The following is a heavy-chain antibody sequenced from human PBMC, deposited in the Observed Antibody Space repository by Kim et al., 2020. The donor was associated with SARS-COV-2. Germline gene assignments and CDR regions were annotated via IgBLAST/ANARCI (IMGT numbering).Heavy chain of an antibody. Sequence: NKYYADSVKGRFTISRDNSKNTLYLQMNSLRAEDTAVYYCAVRWGGSCYYWGQGTLVTVSS. CDR3: AVRWGGSCYY. V-gene: IGHV3-33*01. J-gene: IGHJ4*02. D-gene: IGHD2-15*01. CDR2: NK.